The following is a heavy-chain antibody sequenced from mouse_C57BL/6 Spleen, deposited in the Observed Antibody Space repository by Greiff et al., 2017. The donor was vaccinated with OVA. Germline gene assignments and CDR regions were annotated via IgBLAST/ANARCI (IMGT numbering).Heavy chain of an antibody. CDR1: GYSFTGYY. CDR3: ARARLNY. J-gene: IGHJ2*01. V-gene: IGHV1-42*01. CDR2: INPSTGGT. Sequence: EVQLQQSGPELVKPGASVKISCKASGYSFTGYYMNWVKQSPEKSLEWIGEINPSTGGTTYNQKFKAKATLTVDKSSSTAYMQLKGLTSEDSAVYYCARARLNYWGQGTTLTVSS.